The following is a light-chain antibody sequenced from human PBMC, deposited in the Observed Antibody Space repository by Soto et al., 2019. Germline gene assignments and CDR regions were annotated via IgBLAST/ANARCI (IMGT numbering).Light chain of an antibody. V-gene: IGLV2-11*01. Sequence: QSVLTQPRSVSGSPGQSVTISCTGTSSDVGGYNYVSWYHQHPGKAPKLMIYDVSKRPSGVPDRFSGSKSGNTASLTISGLQAEDEADYYCCSYAGSYTYVVFGGGTKLTVL. CDR2: DVS. CDR1: SSDVGGYNY. J-gene: IGLJ2*01. CDR3: CSYAGSYTYVV.